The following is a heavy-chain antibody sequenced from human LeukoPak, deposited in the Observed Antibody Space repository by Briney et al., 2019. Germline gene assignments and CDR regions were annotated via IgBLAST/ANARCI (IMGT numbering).Heavy chain of an antibody. CDR2: ISYDGSNK. J-gene: IGHJ6*02. CDR3: AKDLRDQTTVTTRPGYYYYGMDV. V-gene: IGHV3-30*18. D-gene: IGHD4-17*01. CDR1: GFTFSSYG. Sequence: TGRSLRLSCAASGFTFSSYGMHWVRQAPGKGLEWVAVISYDGSNKYYADSVKGRFTISRDNSKNTLYLQMNSLRAEDTAVYYCAKDLRDQTTVTTRPGYYYYGMDVWGQGTTVTVSS.